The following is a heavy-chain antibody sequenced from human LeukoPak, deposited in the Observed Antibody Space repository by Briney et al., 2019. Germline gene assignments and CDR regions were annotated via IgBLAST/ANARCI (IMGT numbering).Heavy chain of an antibody. D-gene: IGHD4-17*01. CDR2: IYYSGST. Sequence: SETLSLTCTVSGGSISSYYWSWIRQPPGKGLEWIGYIYYSGSTNYNPSLKSRVTISVDTSKNQFSLKLSSVTAADTALYYCARYTYGDYGIHYYYMDVWGKGTTVTVSS. CDR1: GGSISSYY. J-gene: IGHJ6*03. V-gene: IGHV4-59*08. CDR3: ARYTYGDYGIHYYYMDV.